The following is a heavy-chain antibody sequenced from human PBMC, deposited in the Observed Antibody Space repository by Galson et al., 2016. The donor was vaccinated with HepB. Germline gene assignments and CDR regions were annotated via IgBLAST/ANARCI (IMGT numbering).Heavy chain of an antibody. CDR1: GYSFTNYW. CDR3: ARVGSDILTGSDNWFDP. D-gene: IGHD3-9*01. J-gene: IGHJ5*02. CDR2: IDPSDSYT. Sequence: QSGAEVKKPGESLRISCKGSGYSFTNYWISWVRQMPGKGLEWMGRIDPSDSYTNYSLSFQGHVTFSADKSLSTVYLHWSSLKASDTAMYYCARVGSDILTGSDNWFDPWGQGTLVTVSS. V-gene: IGHV5-10-1*01.